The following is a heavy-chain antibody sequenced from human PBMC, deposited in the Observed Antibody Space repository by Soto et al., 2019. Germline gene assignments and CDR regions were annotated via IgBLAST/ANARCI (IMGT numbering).Heavy chain of an antibody. CDR1: GGTFSSYA. CDR3: ARDLGYCSSNSCPRRVSMDV. CDR2: IIPIFGTA. D-gene: IGHD2-2*01. V-gene: IGHV1-69*01. Sequence: QVQLVQSGAEVKKPGSSVKVSCKASGGTFSSYAISWVRQAPGQGLEWVGWIIPIFGTANYAQKFQGRVTITADESTSTVYMELSSLRSEDTAVYYCARDLGYCSSNSCPRRVSMDVWGQGTTVTVSS. J-gene: IGHJ6*02.